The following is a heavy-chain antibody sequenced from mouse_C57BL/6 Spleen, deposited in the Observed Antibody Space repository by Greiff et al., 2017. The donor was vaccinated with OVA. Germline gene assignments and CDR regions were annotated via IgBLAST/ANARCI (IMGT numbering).Heavy chain of an antibody. D-gene: IGHD1-1*01. CDR3: ARRDYYGSSNYYAMDY. V-gene: IGHV5-6*02. CDR1: GFTFSSYG. CDR2: ISSGGSYT. Sequence: EVKVVESGGDLVKPGGSLTLSCAASGFTFSSYGMSWVRQTPDKRLEWVATISSGGSYTYYPDSVKGRFTISRDNAKNTLYLQMSSLKYEDTAMYYCARRDYYGSSNYYAMDYWGQGTSVTVSS. J-gene: IGHJ4*01.